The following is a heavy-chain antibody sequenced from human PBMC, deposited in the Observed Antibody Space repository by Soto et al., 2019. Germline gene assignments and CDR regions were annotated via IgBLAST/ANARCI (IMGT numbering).Heavy chain of an antibody. J-gene: IGHJ5*02. Sequence: QVQLVQSGAEVKKPGASVKVSCKASGYTFTGYYMHWVRQAPGQGLEWMGWINPNSGGTNYAQKFQGRVTMTRDTSISTAYMELSRLRSDDTAVYYCARVEVSSWFSNWFDPWGQGTLVTVSS. D-gene: IGHD6-13*01. CDR1: GYTFTGYY. V-gene: IGHV1-2*02. CDR2: INPNSGGT. CDR3: ARVEVSSWFSNWFDP.